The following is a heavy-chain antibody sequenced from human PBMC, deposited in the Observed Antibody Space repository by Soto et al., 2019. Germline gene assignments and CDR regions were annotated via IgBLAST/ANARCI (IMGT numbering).Heavy chain of an antibody. D-gene: IGHD6-13*01. CDR2: IHYSEST. CDR3: ARAWTATAGWANWFDR. Sequence: QVQLQESGPGLVEPSQTLSLTCTVSGGSISGVGYYWRRIRQYSGRGLEWLGYIHYSESTYYNPSLKSRVIISVDTSKTQFFPNLSSVTAADTAVYYCARAWTATAGWANWFDRWGQGTLATVSS. V-gene: IGHV4-31*03. CDR1: GGSISGVGYY. J-gene: IGHJ5*02.